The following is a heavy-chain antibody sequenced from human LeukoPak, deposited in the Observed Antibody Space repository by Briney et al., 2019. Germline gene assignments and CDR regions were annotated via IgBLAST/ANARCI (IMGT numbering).Heavy chain of an antibody. D-gene: IGHD3-22*01. CDR2: INHSGST. CDR3: ARRPLTYYYDSSGYYNYFDY. J-gene: IGHJ4*02. CDR1: GGSFSGYY. Sequence: PSETLSLTCAVYGGSFSGYYWSWIRQPPGKGLEWIGEINHSGSTNYNPSLKSRVTISVDTSKNQFPLKLSSVTAADTAVYYCARRPLTYYYDSSGYYNYFDYWGRGTLVTVSS. V-gene: IGHV4-34*01.